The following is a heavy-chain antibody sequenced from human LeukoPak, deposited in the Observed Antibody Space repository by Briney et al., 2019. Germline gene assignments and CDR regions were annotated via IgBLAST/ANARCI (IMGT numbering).Heavy chain of an antibody. CDR3: ARVTGDMFWYYYYYGMDV. Sequence: ASVRVSCKASGYTFTIYYMHWVRQSPGQGLEWMGIINPSGGSTSYAQKFQGRVTITRDTSTSTVYMELSSLRSEDTAVYYCARVTGDMFWYYYYYGMDVWGQGTTVTVSS. D-gene: IGHD7-27*01. V-gene: IGHV1-46*01. CDR1: GYTFTIYY. J-gene: IGHJ6*02. CDR2: INPSGGST.